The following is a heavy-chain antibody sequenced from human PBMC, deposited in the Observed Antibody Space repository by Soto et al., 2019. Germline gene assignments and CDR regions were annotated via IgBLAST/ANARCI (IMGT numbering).Heavy chain of an antibody. J-gene: IGHJ4*02. CDR2: FDPEDGET. CDR3: ATGGPSGSYSASDY. D-gene: IGHD1-26*01. V-gene: IGHV1-24*01. Sequence: GXSVEVCREVCGDRLTRFSIAWVRHAPGKGLEGMGGFDPEDGETIHAQKFQGRVTMTEDTSTDTAYMELSSLRYEDTAVYYCATGGPSGSYSASDYWGQGTLVTVSS. CDR1: GDRLTRFS.